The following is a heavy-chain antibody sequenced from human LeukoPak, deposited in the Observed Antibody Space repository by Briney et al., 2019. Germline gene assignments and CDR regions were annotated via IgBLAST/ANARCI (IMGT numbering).Heavy chain of an antibody. J-gene: IGHJ6*03. CDR3: ARASSSTSAYYYYYMDV. D-gene: IGHD2-2*01. CDR1: GGTFSNYA. CDR2: IIPIFGTA. Sequence: SVKVSCKASGGTFSNYAISWVRQAPGQGLEWMGGIIPIFGTANYAQKFQGRVTITADESTSTAYMELSSLRSEDTAVYYCARASSSTSAYYYYYMDVWGKGTTVTVSS. V-gene: IGHV1-69*13.